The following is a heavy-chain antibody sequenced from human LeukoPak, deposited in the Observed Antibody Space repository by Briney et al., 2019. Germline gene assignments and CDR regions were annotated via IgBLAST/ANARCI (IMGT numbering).Heavy chain of an antibody. J-gene: IGHJ5*02. D-gene: IGHD3-3*01. Sequence: SETLSLTCTVSGYSISSGYYWGWIRPPPGKGLEWIGSIYHSGSTYYNPSLKSRVTISVDTSENQFSLKLSSVTAADTAVYYCAREGDYDFWSGYPDNWFDPWGQGTLATVSS. CDR1: GYSISSGYY. CDR2: IYHSGST. V-gene: IGHV4-38-2*02. CDR3: AREGDYDFWSGYPDNWFDP.